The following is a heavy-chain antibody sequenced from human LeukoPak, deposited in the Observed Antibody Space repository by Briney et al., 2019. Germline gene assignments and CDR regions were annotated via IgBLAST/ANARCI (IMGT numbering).Heavy chain of an antibody. Sequence: QSGGSLRLSCAASGFTFSSYEMNWVRQAPGKGLEWVSYISTTGSSIYYADSVRGRFTISRDNAKTSLFLLMNSLRIEDTALYYCEKEGAWSTSGPFDYWGQGTLVTVSS. D-gene: IGHD2-8*01. CDR3: EKEGAWSTSGPFDY. CDR2: ISTTGSSI. J-gene: IGHJ4*02. CDR1: GFTFSSYE. V-gene: IGHV3-48*03.